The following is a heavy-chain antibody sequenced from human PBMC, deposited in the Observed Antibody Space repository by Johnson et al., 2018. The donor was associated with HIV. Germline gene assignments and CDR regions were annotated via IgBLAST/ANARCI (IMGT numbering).Heavy chain of an antibody. CDR2: IWYDGSNK. Sequence: QVQLVESGGGVVQPVRSLRLSCAASGFIFSSYGMHWVRQAPGKGLEWVAVIWYDGSNKYYADSVKGRFTISRDNSKNTLYLQMNSLRAEDTAVYYCARDEGLGIRGNAFDIWGQGTMVTVSS. V-gene: IGHV3-30*19. D-gene: IGHD7-27*01. CDR3: ARDEGLGIRGNAFDI. J-gene: IGHJ3*02. CDR1: GFIFSSYG.